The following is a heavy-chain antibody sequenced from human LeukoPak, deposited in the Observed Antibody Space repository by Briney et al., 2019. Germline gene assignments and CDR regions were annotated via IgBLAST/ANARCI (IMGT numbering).Heavy chain of an antibody. CDR2: INPSGGST. CDR3: ARVAEYYYDSGGPFDY. D-gene: IGHD3-22*01. J-gene: IGHJ4*02. V-gene: IGHV1-46*01. CDR1: GYTFTSYY. Sequence: ASVKVSCKASGYTFTSYYMHWVRQAPGQGLEWMGIINPSGGSTSYAQKFQGRVTMTRDTSTSTVYMELSSLRSEDTAVYYCARVAEYYYDSGGPFDYWGQGTLVTVSS.